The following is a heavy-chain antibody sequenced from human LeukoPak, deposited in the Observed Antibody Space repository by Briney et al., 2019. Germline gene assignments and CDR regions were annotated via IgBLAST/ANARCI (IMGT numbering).Heavy chain of an antibody. Sequence: GGSLRLSCAASGFTFSSYAMSWVRQAPGKGLEWVSAISGSGGSTYYADSVKGRFTISRDNSKNTLYPQMNSLRAEDTAVYYCAKNRVVVPAAMRSWGQGTLVTVSS. D-gene: IGHD2-2*01. J-gene: IGHJ5*02. CDR1: GFTFSSYA. CDR3: AKNRVVVPAAMRS. CDR2: ISGSGGST. V-gene: IGHV3-23*01.